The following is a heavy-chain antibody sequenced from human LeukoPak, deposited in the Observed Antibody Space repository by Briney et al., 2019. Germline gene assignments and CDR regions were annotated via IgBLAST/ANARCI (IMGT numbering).Heavy chain of an antibody. CDR3: AREPRINMSPDAFDF. D-gene: IGHD3-10*02. V-gene: IGHV1-2*02. J-gene: IGHJ3*01. CDR1: GYTFTDYY. CDR2: IKSNSGGI. Sequence: ASVKVSCKTSGYTFTDYYLHWVRQAPGQGLEWMGWIKSNSGGIHYSQKFQDRVSITSDTSINTVYMELSGLTSGDTAIYYCAREPRINMSPDAFDFWGQGTLVTVFS.